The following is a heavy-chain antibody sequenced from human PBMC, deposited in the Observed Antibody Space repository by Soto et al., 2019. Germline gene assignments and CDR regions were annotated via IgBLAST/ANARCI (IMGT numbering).Heavy chain of an antibody. J-gene: IGHJ4*02. CDR2: VLPILGTT. CDR3: ARDRALIGFDH. Sequence: QVHLVQSGAEVKKPGSSVKVSCKDSGGSFTRNAISWVRQAPGQGHEWMGTVLPILGTTNYAQKFKGRVTMTADESTSTAYMELTSLRSEDTAVYYCARDRALIGFDHWGQGSLVTVSS. V-gene: IGHV1-69*18. D-gene: IGHD3-16*01. CDR1: GGSFTRNA.